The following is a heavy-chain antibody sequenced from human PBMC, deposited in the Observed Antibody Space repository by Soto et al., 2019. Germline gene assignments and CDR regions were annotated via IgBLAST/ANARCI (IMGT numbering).Heavy chain of an antibody. CDR3: AKHIAAAFYYYGMDV. CDR2: ISYDGSNK. V-gene: IGHV3-30*18. D-gene: IGHD6-13*01. CDR1: GFTFSSYG. J-gene: IGHJ6*02. Sequence: GGSLRLSCASSGFTFSSYGMHWVRQAPGKGLEWVAVISYDGSNKYYADSVKGRFTTSRDNSKNTLYLQMNSLRAEDTAVYYCAKHIAAAFYYYGMDVWGQGTTVTVSS.